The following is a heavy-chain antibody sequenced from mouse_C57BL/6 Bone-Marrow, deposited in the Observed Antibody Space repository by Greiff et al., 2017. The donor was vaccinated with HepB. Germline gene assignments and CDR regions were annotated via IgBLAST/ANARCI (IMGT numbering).Heavy chain of an antibody. CDR2: IRNKANGYTT. D-gene: IGHD1-1*01. Sequence: EVKLVESGGGLVQPGGSLSLSCAASGFTFTDYYMSWVRQPPGKALEWLGFIRNKANGYTTEYSASVKGRFTISRDNSQSILYLQMNALRAEDSATDYCARYGYYGSMDYWGKGTSVTVSS. CDR1: GFTFTDYY. J-gene: IGHJ4*01. V-gene: IGHV7-3*01. CDR3: ARYGYYGSMDY.